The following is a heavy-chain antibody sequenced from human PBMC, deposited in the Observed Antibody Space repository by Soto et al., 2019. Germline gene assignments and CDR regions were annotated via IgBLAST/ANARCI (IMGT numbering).Heavy chain of an antibody. CDR1: GGSISSYY. V-gene: IGHV4-59*01. Sequence: SETLSLTCIVSGGSISSYYWSWVRQPPGKGLEWIGYIYYSGSTNYNPSLKSRVTISVDTSKNQFSLKLSSVTAADTAVYYCARYWDYGDSAGFDEWGHGTLVTVSS. J-gene: IGHJ4*01. CDR3: ARYWDYGDSAGFDE. CDR2: IYYSGST. D-gene: IGHD4-17*01.